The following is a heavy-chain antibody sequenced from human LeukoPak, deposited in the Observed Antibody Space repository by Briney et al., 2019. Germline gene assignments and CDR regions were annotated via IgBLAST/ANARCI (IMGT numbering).Heavy chain of an antibody. Sequence: PWGSLRLSCAASGFTFSSYAMNWVRQAPGKGLEWVSSITSSGDATYYADSVKGRFTISRDNSKNTVYLQMNSLRAEDTAVYYCAKASGYSYGKYFFDSWGQGALVTVSS. D-gene: IGHD5-18*01. V-gene: IGHV3-23*01. CDR3: AKASGYSYGKYFFDS. CDR2: ITSSGDAT. CDR1: GFTFSSYA. J-gene: IGHJ4*02.